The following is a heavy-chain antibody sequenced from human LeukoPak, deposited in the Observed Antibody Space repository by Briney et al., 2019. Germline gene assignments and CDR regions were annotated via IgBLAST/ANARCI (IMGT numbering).Heavy chain of an antibody. CDR1: GFSFSDYF. V-gene: IGHV3-11*01. Sequence: GGSLRLSCATSGFSFSDYFMTWIRQAPGKGLEWVSYISSGGYSIYYADSVEGRFTVSRDNAKNSLYLQMNSLRAEDTAVYYCARSVAGNERTANWLDPWGQGTLVTVSS. CDR3: ARSVAGNERTANWLDP. D-gene: IGHD6-19*01. CDR2: ISSGGYSI. J-gene: IGHJ5*02.